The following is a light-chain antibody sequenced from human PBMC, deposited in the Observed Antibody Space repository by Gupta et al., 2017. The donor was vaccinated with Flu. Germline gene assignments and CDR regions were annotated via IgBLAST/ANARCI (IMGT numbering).Light chain of an antibody. CDR1: STDVGAYNF. CDR3: CSFATSSTWI. Sequence: QSALTQPASVSGSPGQSITISCTGTSTDVGAYNFVSWFQHHPGKAHKLILFQVTERPSGVSTRFSGSKSGNTASLSISGRRPEDEADYYCCSFATSSTWIFGGGTKLTVL. CDR2: QVT. V-gene: IGLV2-14*01. J-gene: IGLJ2*01.